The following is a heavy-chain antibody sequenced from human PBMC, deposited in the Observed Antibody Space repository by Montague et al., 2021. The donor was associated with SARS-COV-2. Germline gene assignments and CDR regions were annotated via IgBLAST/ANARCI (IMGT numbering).Heavy chain of an antibody. V-gene: IGHV4-59*08. CDR3: ARGWAFDP. J-gene: IGHJ3*01. D-gene: IGHD6-19*01. CDR1: GGSTASHY. Sequence: SETLSLTCTVSGGSTASHYWNWIRQSPGQRPEWIGYVYYYGDTKYNPSLKRRVTISIDTSENQFSLRLNPVTAADTAVYFCARGWAFDPWGQGRLVTVSS. CDR2: VYYYGDT.